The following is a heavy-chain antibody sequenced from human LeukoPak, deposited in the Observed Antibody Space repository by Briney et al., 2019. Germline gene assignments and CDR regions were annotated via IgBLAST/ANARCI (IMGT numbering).Heavy chain of an antibody. V-gene: IGHV3-7*03. J-gene: IGHJ6*03. Sequence: GGSLRLSCAASGFTFSDYWMSWVRQAPGKGLEWVANIKQDGSDKYYVDSVKGRFTISRDNAKNSVYLQMNSLRAEDTAVYYCAKDMSTMVRGVPHYYYYYMDVWGKGTTVTVSS. D-gene: IGHD3-10*01. CDR3: AKDMSTMVRGVPHYYYYYMDV. CDR1: GFTFSDYW. CDR2: IKQDGSDK.